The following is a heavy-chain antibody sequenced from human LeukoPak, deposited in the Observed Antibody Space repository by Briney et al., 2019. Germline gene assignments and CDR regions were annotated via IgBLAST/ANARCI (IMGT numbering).Heavy chain of an antibody. V-gene: IGHV4-4*07. CDR2: IHTSGNT. J-gene: IGHJ4*02. Sequence: SETLSLTCTMSGDSISLYYWTWIRQPAGKGLEWIGRIHTSGNTNYNPSLKSRVTISVDTSKNQFSLKLSSVTAADTAVYYCARGPNTARVYWGQGTLVTVSS. CDR3: ARGPNTARVY. CDR1: GDSISLYY. D-gene: IGHD5-18*01.